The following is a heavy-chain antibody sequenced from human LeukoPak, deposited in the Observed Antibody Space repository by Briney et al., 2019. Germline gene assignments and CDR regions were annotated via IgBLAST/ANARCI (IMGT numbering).Heavy chain of an antibody. CDR1: GGSISSSTHY. CDR2: IHYSGTT. J-gene: IGHJ5*02. D-gene: IGHD2-2*01. CDR3: ARGPYCSSTSCYATWFDP. Sequence: NPSETLSLTCTVSGGSISSSTHYWGWIRQPPGKGLEWIASIHYSGTTYYNPSLDSRISTSVDTSKNQFSLKLSSVTAADTAVYCCARGPYCSSTSCYATWFDPWGQGTLVTVSS. V-gene: IGHV4-39*07.